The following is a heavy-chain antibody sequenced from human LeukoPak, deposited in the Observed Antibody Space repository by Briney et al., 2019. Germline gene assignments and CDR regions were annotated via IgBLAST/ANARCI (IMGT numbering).Heavy chain of an antibody. CDR3: AKERDTAMVTIDY. V-gene: IGHV3-30*02. CDR2: IRYDGSNK. D-gene: IGHD5-18*01. J-gene: IGHJ4*02. Sequence: PGGSLRLSCAASGFTFSINGMHWVRQAPGKGLEWVAFIRYDGSNKYYADSVKGRFTISRDNSKNTLYLQMNSLRAEDTAVYYCAKERDTAMVTIDYWGQGTLVTVSS. CDR1: GFTFSING.